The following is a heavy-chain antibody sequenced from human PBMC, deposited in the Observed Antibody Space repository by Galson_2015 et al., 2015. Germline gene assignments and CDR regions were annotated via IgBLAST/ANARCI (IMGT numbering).Heavy chain of an antibody. V-gene: IGHV1-3*01. CDR1: GYTFTSYA. CDR2: INAGNGNT. D-gene: IGHD3-10*01. J-gene: IGHJ3*02. Sequence: SVKVSCKASGYTFTSYAMHWVRQAPGQRLEWMGWINAGNGNTKYSQKFQGRVTITRDTSASTAYMELSSLRSEDTAVYYCASGRSWFWAFDIWGQGTMVTVSS. CDR3: ASGRSWFWAFDI.